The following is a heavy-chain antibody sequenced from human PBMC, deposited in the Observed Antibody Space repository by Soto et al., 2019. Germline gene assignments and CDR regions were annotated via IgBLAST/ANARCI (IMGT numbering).Heavy chain of an antibody. CDR2: INHSGST. V-gene: IGHV4-34*01. J-gene: IGHJ5*02. D-gene: IGHD3-10*01. CDR1: GWSFSAYY. Sequence: PSAPLSLTCLLSGWSFSAYYWTWIRQPPGPGLEWIGEINHSGSTNYNPSHKSRVTISVDTSKNQLSTKLTSVTATDTAVYYCARDYGSGSYYNWFDPWGQGTLVTVS. CDR3: ARDYGSGSYYNWFDP.